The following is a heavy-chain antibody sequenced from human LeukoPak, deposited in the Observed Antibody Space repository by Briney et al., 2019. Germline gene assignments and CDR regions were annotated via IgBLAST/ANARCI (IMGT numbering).Heavy chain of an antibody. CDR2: ISGSGGST. J-gene: IGHJ4*02. V-gene: IGHV3-23*01. D-gene: IGHD6-19*01. Sequence: PGGSLRLSCAASGFTFSSYAMSWVRQAPGKGLEWVSAISGSGGSTYYADSVKGRFTISRDNSKNTLYLQMNSLRAEDTAVYYCAKGGEYSSGWYIDYWGQGTLVTVSS. CDR1: GFTFSSYA. CDR3: AKGGEYSSGWYIDY.